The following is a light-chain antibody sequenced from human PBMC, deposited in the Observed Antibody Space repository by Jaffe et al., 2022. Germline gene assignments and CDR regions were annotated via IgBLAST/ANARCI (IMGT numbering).Light chain of an antibody. Sequence: QSALAQPASVSGSLGQSITISCTGTTSDVGGYNRVSWYQQHPGKAPKLLIYDIINRPSGVSDRFAGSKSGNTASLTISGLQAEDEADYYCTSYTSRSSFYVFGSGTEVTVL. CDR3: TSYTSRSSFYV. V-gene: IGLV2-14*01. J-gene: IGLJ1*01. CDR2: DII. CDR1: TSDVGGYNR.